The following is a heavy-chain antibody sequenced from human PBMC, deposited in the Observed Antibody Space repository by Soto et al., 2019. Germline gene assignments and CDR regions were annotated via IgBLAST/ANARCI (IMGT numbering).Heavy chain of an antibody. J-gene: IGHJ4*02. V-gene: IGHV4-30-4*01. D-gene: IGHD3-3*01. Sequence: SETLSLTCSVSGASVTSGDYYWNWIRQTPGTGLEWLGYMHDSGTTSYNPSLKSRVTISRDTSKNQFSLKLTSVSAADTAVYFCARGGLYDLWSGLFDWGQGIRVTVSS. CDR2: MHDSGTT. CDR1: GASVTSGDYY. CDR3: ARGGLYDLWSGLFD.